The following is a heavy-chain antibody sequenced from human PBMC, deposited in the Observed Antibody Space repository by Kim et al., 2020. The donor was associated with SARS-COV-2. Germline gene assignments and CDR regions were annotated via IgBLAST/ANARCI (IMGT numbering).Heavy chain of an antibody. CDR2: IDHYGST. Sequence: SETLSLTCAVYGVSFSAHSWSWIRQSPGKGLEWIGDIDHYGSTTYNPSVKSRVSMSVDTSKNQFSLNLTSATAADTALYFCARKKRSSSSLFDQWGQGTLVTVSS. J-gene: IGHJ4*02. D-gene: IGHD2-2*01. CDR3: ARKKRSSSSLFDQ. V-gene: IGHV4-34*01. CDR1: GVSFSAHS.